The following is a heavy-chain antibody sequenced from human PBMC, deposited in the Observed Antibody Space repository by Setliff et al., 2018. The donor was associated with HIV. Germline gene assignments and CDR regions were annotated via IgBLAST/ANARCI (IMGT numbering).Heavy chain of an antibody. D-gene: IGHD6-19*01. CDR2: INHSGST. CDR3: ARVPGYSSGTSYMDV. J-gene: IGHJ6*03. Sequence: SETLSLTCAVYGESFSAYYWSWIRQPPGKGLEWIGQINHSGSTNYNPSLKTRVSISIDTSKNQFSLKLTSVTAADRAVYYCARVPGYSSGTSYMDVWGKGTTVTVSS. CDR1: GESFSAYY. V-gene: IGHV4-34*01.